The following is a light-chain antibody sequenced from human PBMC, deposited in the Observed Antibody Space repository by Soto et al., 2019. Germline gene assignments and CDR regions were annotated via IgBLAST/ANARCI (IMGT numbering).Light chain of an antibody. CDR2: WAS. CDR3: QQYESTPPT. J-gene: IGKJ2*01. V-gene: IGKV4-1*01. CDR1: QSVLYSSXXXXX. Sequence: DIVMTQSPDSLAVSLGETATINCKSSQSVLYSSXXXXXLAWYQQRPGQPPKLLIYWASTRESGVPDRFSGSGSGTDFXXTITSLQXEDVAVYYCQQYESTPPTFGQGTKLEIK.